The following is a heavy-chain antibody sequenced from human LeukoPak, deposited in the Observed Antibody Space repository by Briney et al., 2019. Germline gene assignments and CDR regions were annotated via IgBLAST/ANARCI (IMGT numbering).Heavy chain of an antibody. CDR1: GYTFTGNY. V-gene: IGHV1-2*02. CDR2: INPNSGGT. D-gene: IGHD5-18*01. CDR3: ARGRGYSYGNHDY. J-gene: IGHJ4*02. Sequence: ASVKVSCEASGYTFTGNYMHWVRQAPGQGLEWMGWINPNSGGTNYEQKFQGRVTMTRDTSISTAYMELSRLRSDDTAVYYCARGRGYSYGNHDYWGQGTLVTVSS.